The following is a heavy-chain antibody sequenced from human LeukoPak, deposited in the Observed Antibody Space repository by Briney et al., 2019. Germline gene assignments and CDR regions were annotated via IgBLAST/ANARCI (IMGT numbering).Heavy chain of an antibody. J-gene: IGHJ4*02. CDR2: ISSSSSYI. Sequence: GGSLRLSCKSSGFAFSTYSMNWVRQAPGEGLQWVSSISSSSSYIYYADSVKGRFTISRDNAKNSLYLQMNSLRAEDTAVYYCASRPGSGNYPYYFDYWGQGTLVTVSS. CDR3: ASRPGSGNYPYYFDY. V-gene: IGHV3-21*01. CDR1: GFAFSTYS. D-gene: IGHD3-10*01.